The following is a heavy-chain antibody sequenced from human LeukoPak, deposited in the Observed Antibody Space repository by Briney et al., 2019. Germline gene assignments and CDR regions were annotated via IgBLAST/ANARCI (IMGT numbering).Heavy chain of an antibody. CDR2: IRHKAYGGTT. V-gene: IGHV3-49*04. CDR3: TRGVATYGY. J-gene: IGHJ4*02. D-gene: IGHD5-12*01. Sequence: GGSLSLSCTASGFTLGVYAMRWVRQAPGKGWVGVGFIRHKAYGGTTEYAACVKGRFTISRDDSNTIAYLQMNSLKTEDTAVYYCTRGVATYGYWGQGTLVTVSS. CDR1: GFTLGVYA.